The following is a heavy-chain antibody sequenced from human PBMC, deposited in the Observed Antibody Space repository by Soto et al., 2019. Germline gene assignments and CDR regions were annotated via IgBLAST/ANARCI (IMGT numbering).Heavy chain of an antibody. CDR1: GGTFSSYA. D-gene: IGHD2-2*01. V-gene: IGHV1-69*01. J-gene: IGHJ5*02. Sequence: QVQLVQSGAEVKKPGSSVKVSCKASGGTFSSYAISWVRQAPGQGFEWMGGIIPIFGTANYAQKFQGRVTITADESTSTAYMELSSLRSEDTAVYYCAKGGYCSSTSCLKNWFDPWGQGTLVTVSS. CDR3: AKGGYCSSTSCLKNWFDP. CDR2: IIPIFGTA.